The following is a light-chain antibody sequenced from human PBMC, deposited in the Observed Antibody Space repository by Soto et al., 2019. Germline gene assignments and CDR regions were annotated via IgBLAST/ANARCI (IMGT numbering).Light chain of an antibody. CDR2: DVS. CDR3: SSYTSTSTPGV. CDR1: SSDVGGYNY. J-gene: IGLJ1*01. Sequence: HSVLTKPASVNGAPGQSITISCTGTSSDVGGYNYDSWYQQHPGKAPKLMIYDVSDRPSGVSNRFSGSKSGNTASLTISGLQAEGEADYYCSSYTSTSTPGVFGTGTKVTVL. V-gene: IGLV2-14*01.